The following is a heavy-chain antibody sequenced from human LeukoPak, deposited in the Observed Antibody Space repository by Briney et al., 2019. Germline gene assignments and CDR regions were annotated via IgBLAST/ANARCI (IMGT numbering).Heavy chain of an antibody. CDR3: ARDRPGDYYYMDV. CDR2: IIPILGIA. Sequence: GASVKVSCKASGGTFSSYTISWVRQAPGQGLEWMGRIIPILGIANYAQKFQGRVTITADKSTSTAYMELSSLRSEDTAVYYCARDRPGDYYYMDVWGKGTTVTVSS. V-gene: IGHV1-69*04. CDR1: GGTFSSYT. J-gene: IGHJ6*03.